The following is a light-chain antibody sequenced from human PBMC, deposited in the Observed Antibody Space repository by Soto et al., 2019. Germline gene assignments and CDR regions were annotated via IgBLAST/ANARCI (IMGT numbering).Light chain of an antibody. V-gene: IGKV3-20*01. CDR3: QLYGTSPPRYT. Sequence: EIVLTQSPGTLSLSPGERATLSCRASQSVSSNYLAWYQQRPGQAPRLLIFGASNRATGIPDRFSGSGSGTDFTLTISSLEREDFAVYCCQLYGTSPPRYTFGQGTRLEIK. J-gene: IGKJ2*01. CDR2: GAS. CDR1: QSVSSNY.